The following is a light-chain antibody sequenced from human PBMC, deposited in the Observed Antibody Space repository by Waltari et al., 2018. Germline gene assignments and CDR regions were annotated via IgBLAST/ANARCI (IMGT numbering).Light chain of an antibody. V-gene: IGLV2-23*02. CDR3: CSYTSIGPVL. Sequence: QSALTQPASVSGPPGQSIAISCIGTSSDVGANNFPSWYQQHPGRAPNLMIHEVTQRTSGVSTRFSGSKSGNTASLTISGLQAEDEADYYCCSYTSIGPVLIGGGTKVTVL. J-gene: IGLJ2*01. CDR2: EVT. CDR1: SSDVGANNF.